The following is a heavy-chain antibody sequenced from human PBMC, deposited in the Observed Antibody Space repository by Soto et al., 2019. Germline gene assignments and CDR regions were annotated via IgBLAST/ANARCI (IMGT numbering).Heavy chain of an antibody. CDR3: ATGRARYGSGSYNWFDP. J-gene: IGHJ5*02. CDR2: FDPEDGET. D-gene: IGHD3-10*01. CDR1: GYTLTELS. V-gene: IGHV1-24*01. Sequence: ASVKVSCKVSGYTLTELSMHWVRQAPGKGLEWMGGFDPEDGETIYAQKFQGRVTMTEDTSTDTAYMELSSLRSEDTAVYYCATGRARYGSGSYNWFDPWGQGTLVTVSS.